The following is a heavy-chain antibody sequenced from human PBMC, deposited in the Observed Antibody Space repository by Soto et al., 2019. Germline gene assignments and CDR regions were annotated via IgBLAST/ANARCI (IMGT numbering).Heavy chain of an antibody. CDR2: INAGNGNT. Sequence: QVQLVQSGAEVKKPGASVKVSCKASGYTFTSYAMHWVRQAPGQRLEWMGWINAGNGNTKYSQKFQGRVTITRDTSAGTAYMELSSLRSEDTAVYYCASTRNFDYWGQGTLVTVSS. CDR3: ASTRNFDY. D-gene: IGHD2-2*01. CDR1: GYTFTSYA. J-gene: IGHJ4*02. V-gene: IGHV1-3*01.